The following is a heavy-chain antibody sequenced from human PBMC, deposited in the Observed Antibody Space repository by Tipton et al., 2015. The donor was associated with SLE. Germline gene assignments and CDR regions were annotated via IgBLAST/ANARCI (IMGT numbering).Heavy chain of an antibody. J-gene: IGHJ1*01. D-gene: IGHD3-10*01. V-gene: IGHV5-51*01. CDR1: GYSFTSYW. CDR3: AGGPDYYGSGSYYSEYFHP. Sequence: QLVQFGAEVKKPGESLKISCKGSGYSFTSYWIGWVRQMPGKGLEWMGIIYPGDSDTKYSPSFQGQVTIAADKSISTAYLQWSSLKASDTAMYYGAGGPDYYGSGSYYSEYFHPWGQGTLVTVSS. CDR2: IYPGDSDT.